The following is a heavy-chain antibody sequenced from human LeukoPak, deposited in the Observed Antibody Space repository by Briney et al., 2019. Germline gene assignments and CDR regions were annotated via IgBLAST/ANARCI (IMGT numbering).Heavy chain of an antibody. CDR1: GGSISSYH. J-gene: IGHJ4*02. CDR2: IYYSGST. V-gene: IGHV4-59*01. CDR3: ARSTDYYGSGSYYKTTSYYFDY. Sequence: KSSETLSLTCTVSGGSISSYHWSWIRQPPGKGLEWIGYIYYSGSTNYNPSLKSRVTISVDTSKNQFSLKLSSVTAADTAVYYCARSTDYYGSGSYYKTTSYYFDYWGQGTLVTVSS. D-gene: IGHD3-10*01.